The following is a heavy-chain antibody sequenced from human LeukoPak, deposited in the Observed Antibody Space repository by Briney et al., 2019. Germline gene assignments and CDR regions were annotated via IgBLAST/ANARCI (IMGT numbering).Heavy chain of an antibody. CDR1: GYTFTGYY. CDR2: INPNSGGT. CDR3: ARTYYYDSSALGPLDY. V-gene: IGHV1-2*02. D-gene: IGHD3-22*01. Sequence: ASVKVSCKASGYTFTGYYMHWVRQAPGQGLEWMGWINPNSGGTNYAQKFQGRVTMTRDTSISTAYMGLSRLRSDDTAVYYCARTYYYDSSALGPLDYWGQGTLVTVSS. J-gene: IGHJ4*02.